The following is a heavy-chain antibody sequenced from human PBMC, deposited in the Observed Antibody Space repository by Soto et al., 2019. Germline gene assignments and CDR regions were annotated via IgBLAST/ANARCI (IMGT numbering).Heavy chain of an antibody. V-gene: IGHV4-30-4*01. J-gene: IGHJ4*02. CDR2: IYYSGST. CDR3: ARVGWCISGGSCYRFDY. Sequence: SETLSLTCTVSGGSISSGDYYWSWIRQPPGKGLEWIGYIYYSGSTYYNPSLKSRVTISVDTSKNQFSLNLSSVTAADTAVYYCARVGWCISGGSCYRFDYWGQGTLVTVSS. CDR1: GGSISSGDYY. D-gene: IGHD2-15*01.